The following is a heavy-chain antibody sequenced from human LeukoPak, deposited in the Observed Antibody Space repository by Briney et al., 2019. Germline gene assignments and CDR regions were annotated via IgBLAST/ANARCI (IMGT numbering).Heavy chain of an antibody. J-gene: IGHJ4*02. CDR3: ARALSDDFWSGYQDH. D-gene: IGHD3-3*01. CDR2: ISAYNGNT. V-gene: IGHV1-18*01. CDR1: GYRFISYG. Sequence: GASVKVSCKASGYRFISYGFSWVRQAPGQRLEWMGWISAYNGNTNYAQKFQGRVTMTTDTSTSTVYMEVRSLRSDDTAVYYCARALSDDFWSGYQDHWGQGTLVTVSS.